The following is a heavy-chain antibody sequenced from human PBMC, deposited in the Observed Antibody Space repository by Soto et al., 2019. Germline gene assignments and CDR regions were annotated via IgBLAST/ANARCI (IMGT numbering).Heavy chain of an antibody. J-gene: IGHJ4*02. CDR3: ARAGGGLAARRVWPY. CDR2: INPYNGNT. D-gene: IGHD6-13*01. V-gene: IGHV1-18*01. Sequence: ASVKVSCKASGYTFTSYGISWVRQAPGQGLEWMAWINPYNGNTKYAEKFLGRVTVTTDTSTATAYMEVRSLTSDDTAVFYCARAGGGLAARRVWPYCGQGNPVTVSS. CDR1: GYTFTSYG.